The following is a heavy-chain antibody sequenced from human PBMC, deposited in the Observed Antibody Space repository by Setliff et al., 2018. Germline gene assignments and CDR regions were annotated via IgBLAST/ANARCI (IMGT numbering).Heavy chain of an antibody. CDR3: ARSSYSGSYLNV. Sequence: KTSETLSLTCAVSGDSISSSNWWNWVRQPPGKGLEWIGEIYHSGSTKYNPSLKSRVTISVDKSKNQFSLKLSSVTAADTAVYYCARSSYSGSYLNVWGQGTTVTVS. CDR1: GDSISSSNW. CDR2: IYHSGST. D-gene: IGHD1-26*01. J-gene: IGHJ6*02. V-gene: IGHV4-4*02.